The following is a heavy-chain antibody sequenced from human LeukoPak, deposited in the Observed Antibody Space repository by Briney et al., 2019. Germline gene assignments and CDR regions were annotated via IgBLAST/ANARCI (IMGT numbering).Heavy chain of an antibody. Sequence: SVKVSCKASGGTFSSYAISWVRQAPGQGLEWMGGIIPIFGTANYAQKFQGRVTITADESTSTAYMELSSLRSEDTAVYYCARGLFGSEATPDAFDIWGQGTMVTVSS. CDR2: IIPIFGTA. D-gene: IGHD1-26*01. CDR1: GGTFSSYA. J-gene: IGHJ3*02. V-gene: IGHV1-69*13. CDR3: ARGLFGSEATPDAFDI.